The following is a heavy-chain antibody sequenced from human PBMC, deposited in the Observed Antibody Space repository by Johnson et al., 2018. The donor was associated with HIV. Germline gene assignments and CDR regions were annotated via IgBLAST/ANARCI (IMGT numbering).Heavy chain of an antibody. CDR2: ISWNSAAI. CDR3: AREIQYFTAFDI. J-gene: IGHJ3*02. CDR1: GFKFEDYA. D-gene: IGHD3-9*01. Sequence: QLVESGGGLGQSGRSLRLSCAASGFKFEDYAMHWVRQLPGKGLEWVSGISWNSAAIGHADSVKGRFTISRDNSKNTLYLQMNSLRAEDTAVYYCAREIQYFTAFDIWGQGTMVTVSS. V-gene: IGHV3-9*01.